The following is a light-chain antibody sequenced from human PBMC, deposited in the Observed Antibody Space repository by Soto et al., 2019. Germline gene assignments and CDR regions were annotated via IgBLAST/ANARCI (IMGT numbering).Light chain of an antibody. J-gene: IGKJ1*01. CDR1: QRMSVF. V-gene: IGKV1-5*01. CDR3: QHHSSTSGT. CDR2: HAS. Sequence: DIQITQSPSTLAAAVGDRVTITCRASQRMSVFLAWYQQKPGKAPQLLISHASSLESGVPSRFSGGGSGTAFTLTISSPQPEAFATYYCQHHSSTSGTFGPGTKVDIK.